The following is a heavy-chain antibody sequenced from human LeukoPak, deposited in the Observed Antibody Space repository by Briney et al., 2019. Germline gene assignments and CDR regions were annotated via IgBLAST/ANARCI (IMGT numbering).Heavy chain of an antibody. D-gene: IGHD3-16*02. Sequence: SETLSLTCTVSGGSISSYYWSWIRQPPGKGLEWIGYIYYRGSTNYNPSLKSRVTISVDTSKNQFSLKLSSVTAADTAVYYCARRPMITFGGVIVTNIFDYWGQGTLVTVSS. CDR2: IYYRGST. J-gene: IGHJ4*02. V-gene: IGHV4-59*08. CDR1: GGSISSYY. CDR3: ARRPMITFGGVIVTNIFDY.